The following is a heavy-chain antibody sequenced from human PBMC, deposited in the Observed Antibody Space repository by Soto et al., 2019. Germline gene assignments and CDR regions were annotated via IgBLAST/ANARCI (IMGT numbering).Heavy chain of an antibody. V-gene: IGHV4-34*01. Sequence: PSGALSLPCAVVGDSLRGQSWNWIRQSPGKGLEWIGELDQSGGTNYNPSLKSRAIISDDTSKNQFSLTLTSVTAADTAVYYCAREDSNGWSGESLDVWGQGTTVTVSS. CDR3: AREDSNGWSGESLDV. CDR2: LDQSGGT. D-gene: IGHD6-19*01. J-gene: IGHJ6*02. CDR1: GDSLRGQS.